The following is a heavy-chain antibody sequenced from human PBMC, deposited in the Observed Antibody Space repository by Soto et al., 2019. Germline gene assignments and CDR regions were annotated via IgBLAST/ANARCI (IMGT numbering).Heavy chain of an antibody. CDR3: ARHVGNSRPGS. V-gene: IGHV4-39*01. D-gene: IGHD1-26*01. J-gene: IGHJ4*02. CDR2: MYYSGSA. Sequence: QLPLQESGPGLVTPSDTLSLTCTVSGGSISSSNYHWGWIRQPPGKGLEWIGSMYYSGSAYFNPSRQSRVTISVDASKNQFSLKLTSVTAADTAVYHCARHVGNSRPGSWGQGTLVTVSS. CDR1: GGSISSSNYH.